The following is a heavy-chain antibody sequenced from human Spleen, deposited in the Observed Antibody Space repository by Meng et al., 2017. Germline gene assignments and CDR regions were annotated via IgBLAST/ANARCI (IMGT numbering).Heavy chain of an antibody. V-gene: IGHV3-11*01. CDR2: SSSGSTI. J-gene: IGHJ5*02. Sequence: GGSLRLSCAASGFTFSAYYMSWIRQAPGKGLEWVSYSSSGSTIYYADSVKGRFTISRDNAKNSLYLQMNSLRAEDAAVYYCAKNYGITWGQGTLVTVSS. CDR3: AKNYGIT. D-gene: IGHD3-16*01. CDR1: GFTFSAYY.